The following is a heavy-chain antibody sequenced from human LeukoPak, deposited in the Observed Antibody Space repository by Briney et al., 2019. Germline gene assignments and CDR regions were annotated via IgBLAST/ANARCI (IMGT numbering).Heavy chain of an antibody. Sequence: SETLSLTCTVSGGSISSYYWSWIRQPPGKGLEWIGYIYYSGSTNYNPSLKSRVTISVDTSKNQFPLKLSSVTAADTAVYYCARALYYYDSSGYYYYYYGMDVWGQGTTVTVSS. D-gene: IGHD3-22*01. CDR3: ARALYYYDSSGYYYYYYGMDV. CDR1: GGSISSYY. V-gene: IGHV4-59*01. J-gene: IGHJ6*02. CDR2: IYYSGST.